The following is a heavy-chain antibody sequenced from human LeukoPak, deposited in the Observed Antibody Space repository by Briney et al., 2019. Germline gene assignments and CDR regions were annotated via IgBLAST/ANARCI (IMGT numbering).Heavy chain of an antibody. CDR2: IYYSGST. D-gene: IGHD2-21*02. J-gene: IGHJ6*03. V-gene: IGHV4-61*01. CDR3: ARGIVVVTARRNYYYYMDV. Sequence: PSETLSLTCVVSDYSISSGYYWSWIRQPPGKGLEWIGYIYYSGSTNYNPSLKSRVTISVDTSKNQFSLKLSSVTAADTAVYYCARGIVVVTARRNYYYYMDVWGKGTTVTVSS. CDR1: DYSISSGYY.